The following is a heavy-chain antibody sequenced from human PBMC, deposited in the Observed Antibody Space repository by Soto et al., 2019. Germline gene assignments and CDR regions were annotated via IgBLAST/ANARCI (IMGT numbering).Heavy chain of an antibody. CDR3: ARDYYDSSGYFAPLDY. D-gene: IGHD3-22*01. Sequence: GALRLSCAASGFTFSSYAMHWVRQAPGKGLEWVAVISYDGSNKYYADSVKGRFTISRDNSKNTLYLQMNSLRAEDTAVYYCARDYYDSSGYFAPLDYWGQGTLVTVSS. V-gene: IGHV3-30-3*01. J-gene: IGHJ4*02. CDR1: GFTFSSYA. CDR2: ISYDGSNK.